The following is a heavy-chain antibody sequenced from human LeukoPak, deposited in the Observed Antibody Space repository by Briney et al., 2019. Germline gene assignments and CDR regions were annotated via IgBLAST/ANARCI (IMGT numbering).Heavy chain of an antibody. CDR2: IKPDGGET. CDR3: VRGSSGTAVRGISWAWFDP. Sequence: GGSLRLSCAASGFTFSSYCMTWVRQAPGTGLQWVANIKPDGGETYYVDSVKGRFTISRDNAKNSPYLEMNSLRPEDTAVYYCVRGSSGTAVRGISWAWFDPWGQGTLVTVSS. V-gene: IGHV3-7*05. CDR1: GFTFSSYC. J-gene: IGHJ5*02. D-gene: IGHD3-10*01.